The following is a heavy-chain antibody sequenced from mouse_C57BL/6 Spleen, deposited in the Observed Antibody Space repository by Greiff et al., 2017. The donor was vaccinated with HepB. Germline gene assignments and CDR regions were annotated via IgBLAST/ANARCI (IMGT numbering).Heavy chain of an antibody. D-gene: IGHD1-1*01. CDR2: IYPGDGDT. J-gene: IGHJ3*01. Sequence: VKLQESGAELVKPGASVKISCKASGYAFSSYWMNWVKQRPGKGLEWIGQIYPGDGDTNYNGKFKGKATLTADKSSSTAYMQLSSLTSEDSAVYFCARGGGSRGFAYWGQGTLVTVSA. V-gene: IGHV1-80*01. CDR1: GYAFSSYW. CDR3: ARGGGSRGFAY.